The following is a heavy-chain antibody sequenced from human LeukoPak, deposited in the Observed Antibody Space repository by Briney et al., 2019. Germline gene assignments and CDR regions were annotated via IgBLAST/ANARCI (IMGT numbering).Heavy chain of an antibody. V-gene: IGHV3-30*04. CDR3: ARDGVVFSFVYYFDY. CDR2: ISYDGSNK. J-gene: IGHJ4*02. Sequence: GGSLRLSCAASGFTFSSYAMHWVRQAPGKGLEWVAVISYDGSNKYYADSVKGRFTISRDNSKNTLYLQMNSLRAEDTAVYYCARDGVVFSFVYYFDYWGQGTLVTVSS. D-gene: IGHD3-3*01. CDR1: GFTFSSYA.